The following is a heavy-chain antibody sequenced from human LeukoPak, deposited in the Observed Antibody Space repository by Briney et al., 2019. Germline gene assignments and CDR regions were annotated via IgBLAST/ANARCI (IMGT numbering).Heavy chain of an antibody. Sequence: QPGGSLRLSCAASGFTFSSYAMSWVRQAPGKGLEWVSAISGSGGSTYYADSVKGRFTISRDNSKNTLYLQMNSLRDEDTAVYYCARVAVGATRVDFDYWGQGTLVTVSS. CDR3: ARVAVGATRVDFDY. V-gene: IGHV3-23*01. D-gene: IGHD1-26*01. CDR2: ISGSGGST. J-gene: IGHJ4*02. CDR1: GFTFSSYA.